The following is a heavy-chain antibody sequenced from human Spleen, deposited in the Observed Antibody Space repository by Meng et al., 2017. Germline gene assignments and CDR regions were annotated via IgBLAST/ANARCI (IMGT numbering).Heavy chain of an antibody. CDR2: INHSGST. CDR3: ARGPTTMAHDFDY. CDR1: GGSFSDYY. Sequence: QVPLPQWGAGLLKPSETLSLTCVVSGGSFSDYYWSWTRQPPGKGLEWIGEINHSGSTNYNPSLESRATISVDTSQNNLSLKLSSVTAADSAVYYCARGPTTMAHDFDYWGQGTLVTVSS. J-gene: IGHJ4*02. V-gene: IGHV4-34*01. D-gene: IGHD4-11*01.